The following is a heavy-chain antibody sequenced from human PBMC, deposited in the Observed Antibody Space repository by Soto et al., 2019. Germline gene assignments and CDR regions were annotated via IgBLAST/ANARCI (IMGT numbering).Heavy chain of an antibody. CDR2: TYYRSKWYN. D-gene: IGHD1-26*01. V-gene: IGHV6-1*01. CDR3: AKSSIVGAYWAHVDY. Sequence: SQTLSLTCAISGYSVSSNSAAWNWIRQSPSRGLEWLGRTYYRSKWYNDYAVSVKSRITINPDTSKNQFSLQLNSVTPEDTAAYYCAKSSIVGAYWAHVDYWGQGTLVTVS. CDR1: GYSVSSNSAA. J-gene: IGHJ4*02.